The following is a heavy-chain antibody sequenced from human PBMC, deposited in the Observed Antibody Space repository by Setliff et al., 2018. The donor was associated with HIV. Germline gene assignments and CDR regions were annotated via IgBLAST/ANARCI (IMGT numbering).Heavy chain of an antibody. CDR2: VYYTGKT. J-gene: IGHJ4*02. V-gene: IGHV4-31*03. D-gene: IGHD3-22*01. CDR3: ARTPEDYDQYFFDR. Sequence: PSETLSLTCSVSGGSLISGGYYWSWIRQHPGKGLEWIGYVYYTGKTYYNPSLESRISMSVDTSKNQFSLKLSSVTAADTAVYYCARTPEDYDQYFFDRWGQGTLVTVSS. CDR1: GGSLISGGYY.